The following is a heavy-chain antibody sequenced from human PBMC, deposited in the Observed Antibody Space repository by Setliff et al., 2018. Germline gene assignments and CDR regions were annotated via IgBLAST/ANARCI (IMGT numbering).Heavy chain of an antibody. Sequence: SETLSLTCTVSGDSLSSSIDYWAWMRQPPGKGLEYIGSIYNSGSTYYNPSHNSRVTISIDTSKNQFSLKLNSVTAADMAVYYCAREQWLDPPGYYYMDVWAKGTTVTVSS. CDR2: IYNSGST. V-gene: IGHV4-39*07. J-gene: IGHJ6*03. D-gene: IGHD6-19*01. CDR3: AREQWLDPPGYYYMDV. CDR1: GDSLSSSIDY.